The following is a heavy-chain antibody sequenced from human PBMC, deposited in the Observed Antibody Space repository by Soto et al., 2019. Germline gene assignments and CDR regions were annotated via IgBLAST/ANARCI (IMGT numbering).Heavy chain of an antibody. CDR3: ARSGSSGWSLPYYYYMDF. D-gene: IGHD6-19*01. Sequence: ASVKVSCKASGYTFTSYDINWVRQATGQGLEWMGWMNPNSGNTGYAQKFQGRVTMTRNTSISTAYMELSSLRSEDTAVYYCARSGSSGWSLPYYYYMDFRGKGTTGTVSS. V-gene: IGHV1-8*01. CDR2: MNPNSGNT. J-gene: IGHJ6*03. CDR1: GYTFTSYD.